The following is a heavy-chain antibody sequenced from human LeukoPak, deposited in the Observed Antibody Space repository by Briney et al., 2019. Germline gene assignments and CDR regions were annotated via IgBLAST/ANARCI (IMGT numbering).Heavy chain of an antibody. CDR2: INPSGGST. CDR1: GYSFTNYY. D-gene: IGHD3-9*01. J-gene: IGHJ4*02. CDR3: ARDQGLTGYFDY. Sequence: GASVKVSCKTSGYSFTNYYMHWVRQAPGQGLEWMGIINPSGGSTNYAQKFQGRVTMTRDTSTSTVYMDLSCLRSEDTAVYYCARDQGLTGYFDYWGQGTLVTVSS. V-gene: IGHV1-46*01.